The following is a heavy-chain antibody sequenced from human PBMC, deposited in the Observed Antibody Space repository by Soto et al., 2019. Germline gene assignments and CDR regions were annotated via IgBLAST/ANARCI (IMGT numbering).Heavy chain of an antibody. V-gene: IGHV3-74*01. CDR3: ARCASGGYYNYYAMDV. CDR2: LNSDGKIT. J-gene: IGHJ6*02. D-gene: IGHD2-15*01. Sequence: EVQLVESGGGLVQPGGSLRLSCAASGFTFGNYWMYWVRQAPGKGLVWVSRLNSDGKITNYADSVKGRFTISRDIAKNTLYLQMNSLRDEDTAVYYCARCASGGYYNYYAMDVWGQGTTVTVSS. CDR1: GFTFGNYW.